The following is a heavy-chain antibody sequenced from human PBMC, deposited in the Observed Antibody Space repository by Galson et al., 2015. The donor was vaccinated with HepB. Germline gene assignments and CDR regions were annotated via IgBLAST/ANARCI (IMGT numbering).Heavy chain of an antibody. CDR1: GGSISSGDYY. J-gene: IGHJ4*02. CDR3: ASRTMTIGGSSDY. D-gene: IGHD2-15*01. V-gene: IGHV4-30-4*01. Sequence: TLSLTCTVSGGSISSGDYYWSWIRQPPGKGLEWIGYIYYSGSTYYNPSLKSRVTISVDTSKNQFSLKLSSVTAADTAVYYCASRTMTIGGSSDYWGQGTLVTVSS. CDR2: IYYSGST.